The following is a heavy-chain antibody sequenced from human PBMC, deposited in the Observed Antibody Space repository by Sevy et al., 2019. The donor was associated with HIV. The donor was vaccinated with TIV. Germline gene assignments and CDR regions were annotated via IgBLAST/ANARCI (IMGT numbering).Heavy chain of an antibody. Sequence: GGSLRLSCAASGFTFSNYNMNWVRQAPGKGLEWVSSIRISGIYIHYADSVKGRFTISRDNAKNSLYLQMNSLRAEDTAVYYCARYEEDTSMVNAFDIWGQGTMVTVSS. CDR3: ARYEEDTSMVNAFDI. J-gene: IGHJ3*02. D-gene: IGHD5-18*01. CDR2: IRISGIYI. CDR1: GFTFSNYN. V-gene: IGHV3-21*06.